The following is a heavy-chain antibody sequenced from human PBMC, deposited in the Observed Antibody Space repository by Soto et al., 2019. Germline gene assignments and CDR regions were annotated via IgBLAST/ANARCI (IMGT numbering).Heavy chain of an antibody. Sequence: ASVKVSCKASGYTFTSYDINWVRKATGQGLEWMGWMNPNSGNTGYAQKFQGRVTMTRNTSISTAYMELSSLRSEDTAVYYCARAGRGERITMIVVVPFDYWGQGTLVTVSS. D-gene: IGHD3-22*01. CDR3: ARAGRGERITMIVVVPFDY. CDR2: MNPNSGNT. CDR1: GYTFTSYD. V-gene: IGHV1-8*01. J-gene: IGHJ4*02.